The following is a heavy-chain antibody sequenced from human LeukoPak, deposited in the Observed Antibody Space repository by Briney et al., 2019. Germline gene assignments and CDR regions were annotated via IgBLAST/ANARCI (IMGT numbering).Heavy chain of an antibody. CDR1: GFTFSSNW. V-gene: IGHV3-7*01. J-gene: IGHJ4*02. Sequence: GGSLRLSCAASGFTFSSNWMDRVRQAPGKGLEWVANINEDGSENHYVDSVKGRFSISRDNAENSLYLQMNSLRVEDTAIYYRSWRLECWGQGTLVTVSS. D-gene: IGHD3-3*01. CDR3: SWRLEC. CDR2: INEDGSEN.